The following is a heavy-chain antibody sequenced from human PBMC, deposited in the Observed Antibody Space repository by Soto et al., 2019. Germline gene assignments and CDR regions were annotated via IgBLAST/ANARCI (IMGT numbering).Heavy chain of an antibody. CDR2: ISAYNGNT. D-gene: IGHD2-2*01. J-gene: IGHJ4*02. CDR3: ARMGPWLPAAMSVDY. V-gene: IGHV1-18*01. CDR1: GYTFTSYG. Sequence: GASVKVSCKASGYTFTSYGISWVRQAPGQGLEWMGWISAYNGNTNYAQKLQGRVTMTTDTSTSTAYMELRSLRSDDTAVYYCARMGPWLPAAMSVDYWGQGTLVTVSS.